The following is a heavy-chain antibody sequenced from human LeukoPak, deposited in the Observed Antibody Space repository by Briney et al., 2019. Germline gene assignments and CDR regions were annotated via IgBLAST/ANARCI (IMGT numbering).Heavy chain of an antibody. CDR1: GFTFSRYS. J-gene: IGHJ4*02. V-gene: IGHV3-48*02. D-gene: IGHD5-12*01. CDR2: ISSSSSTI. CDR3: ARERGSGYYSSGFDY. Sequence: GGSLRLSCAASGFTFSRYSMNWVRQAPGKGLEWVSYISSSSSTISYADSVKGRFTISRDNAKNSLYLQMNSLRDEDTAVYYCARERGSGYYSSGFDYWGQGTLVTVSS.